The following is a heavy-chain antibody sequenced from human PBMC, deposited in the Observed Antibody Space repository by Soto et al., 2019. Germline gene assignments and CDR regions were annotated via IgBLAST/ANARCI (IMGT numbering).Heavy chain of an antibody. CDR3: VRDLSEYCKHDNPTFHY. Sequence: QVQLVQSGAEVKKPGASVNVSCKASGYTFTNFGINWVRQAPGQGLEWLAWISPDNGDTISAQKVQGRVTVTTAISTTTASVELRSLKSDDTAVYFCVRDLSEYCKHDNPTFHYSGERTLIT. CDR2: ISPDNGDT. J-gene: IGHJ4*02. D-gene: IGHD2-8*02. CDR1: GYTFTNFG. V-gene: IGHV1-18*01.